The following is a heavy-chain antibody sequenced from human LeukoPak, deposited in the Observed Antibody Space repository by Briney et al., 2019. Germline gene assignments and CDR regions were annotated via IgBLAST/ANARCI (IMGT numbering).Heavy chain of an antibody. D-gene: IGHD3-3*01. CDR1: GFTFSSYS. V-gene: IGHV3-48*04. J-gene: IGHJ5*02. Sequence: PGGSLRLSCAASGFTFSSYSMNWVRQAPGKGLEWVSYISSSSSTIYYADSVKGRFTISRDNAKNSLYLQMNSLRAEDTAVYYCARDRITSYYDFWSGYYTANWFDPWGQGTLVTVSS. CDR3: ARDRITSYYDFWSGYYTANWFDP. CDR2: ISSSSSTI.